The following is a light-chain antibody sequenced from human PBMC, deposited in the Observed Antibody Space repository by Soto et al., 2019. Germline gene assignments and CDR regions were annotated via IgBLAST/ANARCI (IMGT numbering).Light chain of an antibody. CDR2: GVS. J-gene: IGLJ1*01. CDR1: SSDIGDYNF. CDR3: SSYTSTSPPFL. Sequence: QSALTQPASVSGSPAQSITISCTGSSSDIGDYNFVSWYQQHPSKAPKLMIYGVSLRPSGVSDRFSGSKSGNTASLTISGLQAEDEADYYCSSYTSTSPPFLFGTGTKLTVL. V-gene: IGLV2-14*01.